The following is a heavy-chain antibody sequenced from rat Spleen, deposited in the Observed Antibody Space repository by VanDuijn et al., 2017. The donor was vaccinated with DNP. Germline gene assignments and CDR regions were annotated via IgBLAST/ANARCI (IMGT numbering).Heavy chain of an antibody. CDR1: GFTFGDYG. Sequence: EVHLVESGGDLVQPGRSLKLSCAASGFTFGDYGMAWVRQAPKKGLEWVASISASGGSTSYRDSVKGRFTISRDNAKSTLYLQMDSLRSEDTATYYCTTDFERGYWGQGVMVTVSS. CDR3: TTDFERGY. J-gene: IGHJ2*01. D-gene: IGHD1-11*01. CDR2: ISASGGST. V-gene: IGHV5-27*01.